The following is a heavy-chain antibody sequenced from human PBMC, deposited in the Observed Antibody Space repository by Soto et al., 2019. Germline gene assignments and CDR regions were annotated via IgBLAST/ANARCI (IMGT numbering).Heavy chain of an antibody. CDR1: GGSVSSGRNN. V-gene: IGHV4-61*01. Sequence: SETLSLTCAVSGGSVSSGRNNWIWIRQPPGKGLEWIGYVFDSGSTRYNPSLNSRATISVNTTKNQFSLLLTSVTAADSGMYYCAVVVLPSVAFDDDYCFDYWGQGTPVTVSS. J-gene: IGHJ4*02. CDR3: AVVVLPSVAFDDDYCFDY. CDR2: VFDSGST. D-gene: IGHD2-15*01.